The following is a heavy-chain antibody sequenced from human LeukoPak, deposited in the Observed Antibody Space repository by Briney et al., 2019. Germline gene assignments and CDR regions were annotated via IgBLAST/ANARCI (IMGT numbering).Heavy chain of an antibody. CDR1: GGSISSSSYY. D-gene: IGHD5-24*01. V-gene: IGHV4-39*01. CDR3: ARRGNGYSYFDY. J-gene: IGHJ4*02. CDR2: IYYTGST. Sequence: NPSETLSLTCTVSGGSISSSSYYWGWIRQPPGMGLEWIGSIYYTGSTYYNPSLKSRVTISVDTSKNQFSLKLNSVTAADTAVYYCARRGNGYSYFDYWGQGTLVTVSS.